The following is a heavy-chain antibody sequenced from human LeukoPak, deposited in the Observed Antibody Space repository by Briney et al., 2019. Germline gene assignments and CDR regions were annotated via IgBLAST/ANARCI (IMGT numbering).Heavy chain of an antibody. D-gene: IGHD3-9*01. Sequence: GGSLRLSCAASGFTFSRYGMHWVRQAPGKGLEWVAAISYDGTNKYYADSVKGRFTISRDNSKNTLSLQMNSLRAEDTAVYYRARDRLRYFDWLLSEVDAFDIWGQGTMVTVSS. CDR1: GFTFSRYG. CDR2: ISYDGTNK. V-gene: IGHV3-30*03. CDR3: ARDRLRYFDWLLSEVDAFDI. J-gene: IGHJ3*02.